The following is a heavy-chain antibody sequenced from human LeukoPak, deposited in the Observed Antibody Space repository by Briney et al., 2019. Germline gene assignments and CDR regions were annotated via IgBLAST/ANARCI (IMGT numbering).Heavy chain of an antibody. CDR1: GFTFSNYD. CDR3: AKDIGRRIFGVAYDAFHI. CDR2: MRNDGSQI. Sequence: PGGSLRLSCVASGFTFSNYDTHWVRQAPGKGLEWVASMRNDGSQIYHADSVKGRFTISRDNSENTLYLQMNSLRVEDTAIYYCAKDIGRRIFGVAYDAFHIWGQGTMVTVSS. J-gene: IGHJ3*02. D-gene: IGHD3-3*01. V-gene: IGHV3-30*02.